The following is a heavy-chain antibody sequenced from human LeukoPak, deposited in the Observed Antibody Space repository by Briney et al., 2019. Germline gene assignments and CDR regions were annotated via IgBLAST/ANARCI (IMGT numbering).Heavy chain of an antibody. J-gene: IGHJ5*02. Sequence: SETLSLTCAVYGGSFSGYYWSWIRQPPGKGLEWIGEINHSGSTNYNPSLKSRVTISVDTSKNQFSLKLSSVTAADTAVYFCARAHYTRSWYWFDPWGQGTLVTVSS. CDR3: ARAHYTRSWYWFDP. CDR1: GGSFSGYY. D-gene: IGHD6-13*01. V-gene: IGHV4-34*01. CDR2: INHSGST.